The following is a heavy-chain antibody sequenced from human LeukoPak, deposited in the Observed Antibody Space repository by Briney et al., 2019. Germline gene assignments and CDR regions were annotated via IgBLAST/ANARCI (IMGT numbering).Heavy chain of an antibody. J-gene: IGHJ6*02. CDR1: RVTFSSYA. D-gene: IGHD2-2*01. CDR3: AKDTSPLYYYYGMDV. V-gene: IGHV3-23*01. CDR2: ISGSGGST. Sequence: PGGSLRLSCAASRVTFSSYAMSWVRQAPGKGLEWVSAISGSGGSTYYADSVKGRFTISRDNSKNTLYLQMNSLRAEDTAVYYCAKDTSPLYYYYGMDVWGQGTTVTVSS.